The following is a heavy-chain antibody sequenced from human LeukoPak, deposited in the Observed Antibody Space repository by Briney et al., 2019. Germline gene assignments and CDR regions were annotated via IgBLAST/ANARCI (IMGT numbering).Heavy chain of an antibody. J-gene: IGHJ4*02. CDR3: ARGKLLWFGELGY. CDR2: ISSSSSYI. Sequence: PGGSLRLSCAASGFTFSSYSMNWVRQAPGKGLEWVSSISSSSSYIYYADSVKGRFTISRDNAKNSLYLQMNSLRAEDTAVYYCARGKLLWFGELGYWGQGTLVTVSS. D-gene: IGHD3-10*01. CDR1: GFTFSSYS. V-gene: IGHV3-21*01.